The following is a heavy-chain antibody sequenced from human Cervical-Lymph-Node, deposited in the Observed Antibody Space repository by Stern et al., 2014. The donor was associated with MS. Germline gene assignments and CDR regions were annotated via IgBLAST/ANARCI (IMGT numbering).Heavy chain of an antibody. Sequence: VQLEESGGGVIQPGRSLRLSCAASGFTISNYGMHWVRQAPGKGLEWVTTISYDGSDKYSVDSVKGRFTVSRDNSKTTLYLQMNNLRAEDTAVYYCARDRLRIAVAGYFDSWGQGTLVTVSS. D-gene: IGHD6-19*01. CDR2: ISYDGSDK. CDR1: GFTISNYG. V-gene: IGHV3-30*03. CDR3: ARDRLRIAVAGYFDS. J-gene: IGHJ4*02.